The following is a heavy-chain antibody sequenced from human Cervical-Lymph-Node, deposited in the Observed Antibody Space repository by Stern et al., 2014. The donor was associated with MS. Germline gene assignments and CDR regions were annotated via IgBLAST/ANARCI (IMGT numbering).Heavy chain of an antibody. D-gene: IGHD6-13*01. CDR1: GFTFSSYG. Sequence: VQLVASGGGVVQPGRSLRLSCAASGFTFSSYGMHWVRQAPGQGLEWVAVIWYDESNKYYADSVKGRFTISRDNSKNTLYLQMNSLRAEDTAVYYCARSSSPSPYYYYGMDVWGQGTTVTVSS. V-gene: IGHV3-33*01. CDR2: IWYDESNK. J-gene: IGHJ6*02. CDR3: ARSSSPSPYYYYGMDV.